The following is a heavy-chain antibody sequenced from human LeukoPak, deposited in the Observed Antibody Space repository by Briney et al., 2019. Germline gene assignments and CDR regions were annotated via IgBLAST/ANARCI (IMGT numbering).Heavy chain of an antibody. CDR2: IYYSGST. CDR3: ASQGYCGGGTCHNWFDP. V-gene: IGHV4-59*01. J-gene: IGHJ5*02. CDR1: GGSMNNYH. Sequence: SETLSLTCTVSGGSMNNYHWTWIRQPPGKGLEWIGHIYYSGSTNSNPSLKSRVTISVDTSKNQFSLKLSSVTAADTAVYYCASQGYCGGGTCHNWFDPWGQGTLVTVSS. D-gene: IGHD2-15*01.